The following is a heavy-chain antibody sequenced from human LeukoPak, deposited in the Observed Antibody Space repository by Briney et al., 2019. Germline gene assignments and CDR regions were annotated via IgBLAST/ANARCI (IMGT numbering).Heavy chain of an antibody. D-gene: IGHD4-17*01. V-gene: IGHV3-66*04. CDR3: ARRGYGDYAPFDY. CDR1: GFTVTSNY. Sequence: GGSLRLSCAVSGFTVTSNYMSWVRQAPGEGLEWVSFIYSGDTTYYADSVKGRFTISRDNSKNTLYLQMYSLRAEDTAVYYCARRGYGDYAPFDYWGQGTLVTVSS. J-gene: IGHJ4*02. CDR2: IYSGDTT.